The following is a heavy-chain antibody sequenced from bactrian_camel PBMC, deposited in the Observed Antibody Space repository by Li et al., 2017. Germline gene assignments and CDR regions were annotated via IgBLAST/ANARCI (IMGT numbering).Heavy chain of an antibody. D-gene: IGHD3*01. CDR1: LNPTSDYC. V-gene: IGHV3S40*01. CDR2: IYTGDNSA. CDR3: AAERSSSDCYPDSWSREIAYTY. J-gene: IGHJ4*01. Sequence: VQLVESGGGSVQAGGSLKLSCAASLNPTSDYCLGWFRQAPGKEREGVALIYTGDNSAYYDDSVKGRFTISLDNAKNTVYLQMGSLRPEDSAMYYCAAERSSSDCYPDSWSREIAYTYWGQGTQVTVS.